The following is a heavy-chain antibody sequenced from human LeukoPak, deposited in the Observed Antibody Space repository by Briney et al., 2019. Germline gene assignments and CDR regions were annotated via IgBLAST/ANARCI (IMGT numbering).Heavy chain of an antibody. V-gene: IGHV3-23*01. CDR3: AKDLRPDGVDNFDH. Sequence: PGGSLRLSCAASGFNFSSYTMNWVRQAPGKGLQWVANILASGSPTYYADSVKGRFIISRDNSKNTVYLQMNSLRVEDTAIYYCAKDLRPDGVDNFDHWGQGILVTVSS. D-gene: IGHD2-8*01. J-gene: IGHJ4*02. CDR1: GFNFSSYT. CDR2: ILASGSPT.